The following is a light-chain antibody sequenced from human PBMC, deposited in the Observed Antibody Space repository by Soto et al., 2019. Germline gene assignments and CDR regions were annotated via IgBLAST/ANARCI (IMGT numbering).Light chain of an antibody. CDR3: QQYNSFSRT. CDR2: KAS. V-gene: IGKV1-5*03. CDR1: QGVSSW. J-gene: IGKJ1*01. Sequence: DVQMTQSPSSVSAFAGDRVAITCLASQGVSSWLAGFQQKPGRAPKLLIYKASSLKSGVPSRFSGSGSGTEFTLTISSLQPDDFATYYCQQYNSFSRTFGQGTKVDIK.